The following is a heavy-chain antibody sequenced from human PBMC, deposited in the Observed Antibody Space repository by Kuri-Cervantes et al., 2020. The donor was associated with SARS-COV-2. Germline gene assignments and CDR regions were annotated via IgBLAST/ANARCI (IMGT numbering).Heavy chain of an antibody. CDR2: ISYDGSNK. D-gene: IGHD6-19*01. Sequence: GESLKISCAASGFIFSSYAMHWVRQAPGKGLEWVAVISYDGSNKYYADSVKGRFTISRDNSKKTLYQQMNSLRTEDTAVYYCARDPTPGIAVAGPWGNFDNWCQGTLVTVSS. J-gene: IGHJ4*02. CDR3: ARDPTPGIAVAGPWGNFDN. V-gene: IGHV3-30-3*01. CDR1: GFIFSSYA.